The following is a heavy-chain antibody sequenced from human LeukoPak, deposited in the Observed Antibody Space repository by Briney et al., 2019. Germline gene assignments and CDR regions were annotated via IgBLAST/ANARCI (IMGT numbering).Heavy chain of an antibody. J-gene: IGHJ4*02. V-gene: IGHV3-30*04. CDR3: ARDAPYSGSYYDY. CDR1: GFTFSSHA. CDR2: ISYDGSNK. D-gene: IGHD1-26*01. Sequence: GGSLRLSCAASGFTFSSHAMHWVRQAPGKGLEWVAVISYDGSNKYYADSVKGRFTISRDNSKNTLYLQMNSLRAEDTAVYYCARDAPYSGSYYDYWGQGTLVTVSS.